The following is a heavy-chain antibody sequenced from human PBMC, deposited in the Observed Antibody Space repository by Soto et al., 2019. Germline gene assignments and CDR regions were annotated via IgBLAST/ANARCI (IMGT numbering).Heavy chain of an antibody. J-gene: IGHJ5*02. CDR1: DGYIISSGCY. CDR3: ARHVDYLANWFDP. D-gene: IGHD4-17*01. Sequence: SEPHCVTRSVSDGYIISSGCYWGWIKQPPGKGLEWIGSIYYSGSTYYNPSLKSRVTISVDTSKNQFSLKLSSVTAADTAVYYCARHVDYLANWFDPWGQGTLVTVSS. CDR2: IYYSGST. V-gene: IGHV4-39*01.